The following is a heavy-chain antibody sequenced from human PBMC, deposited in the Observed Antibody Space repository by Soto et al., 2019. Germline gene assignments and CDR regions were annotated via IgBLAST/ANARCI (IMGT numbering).Heavy chain of an antibody. CDR3: AKGYCSGGSCYYPDAFDI. CDR1: GFTFSSYA. CDR2: ISGSGGST. D-gene: IGHD2-15*01. J-gene: IGHJ3*02. V-gene: IGHV3-23*01. Sequence: SLRLSCAASGFTFSSYAMSWVRQAPGKGLEWVSAISGSGGSTYYADSVKGRFTISRDNSKNTLYLQMNSLRAEDTAVYYCAKGYCSGGSCYYPDAFDIWGQGTMVTVSS.